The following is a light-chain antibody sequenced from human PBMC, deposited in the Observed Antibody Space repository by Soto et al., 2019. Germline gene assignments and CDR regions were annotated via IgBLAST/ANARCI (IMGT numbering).Light chain of an antibody. CDR3: ERGNSYPRT. CDR2: AAS. J-gene: IGKJ1*01. Sequence: DIQLTQSPSFLSASVGDRVTITCRASQGISSYLAWYQQKPGKAPKLLIYAASTLQSGVPSRFSGSGSGTEFTLTIRSLKPEDVATYLCERGNSYPRTFGQGTKVQIK. V-gene: IGKV1-9*01. CDR1: QGISSY.